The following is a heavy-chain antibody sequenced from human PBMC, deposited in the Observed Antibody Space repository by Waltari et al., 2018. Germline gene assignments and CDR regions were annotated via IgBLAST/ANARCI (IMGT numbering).Heavy chain of an antibody. Sequence: EVQLVESGGGLVKPGGSLRLSCAASGFTFSSYSMNWVRQAPGKGLEWVSSISSSSSYIYYADSVKGRFTISRDNAKNSLYLQMNSLRAEDTAVYYCARDQVGATRISDYWGQGTLVTVSS. J-gene: IGHJ4*02. V-gene: IGHV3-21*01. CDR3: ARDQVGATRISDY. CDR2: ISSSSSYI. CDR1: GFTFSSYS. D-gene: IGHD1-26*01.